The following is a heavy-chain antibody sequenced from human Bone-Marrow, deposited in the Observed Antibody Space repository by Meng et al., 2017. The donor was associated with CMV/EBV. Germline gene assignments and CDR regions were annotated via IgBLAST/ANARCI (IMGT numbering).Heavy chain of an antibody. CDR1: SISSGGYY. D-gene: IGHD2-2*01. V-gene: IGHV4-31*02. CDR2: IYYSGST. J-gene: IGHJ5*02. CDR3: ARVKYCSSTSCYFGWFDP. Sequence: SISSGGYYWGWIRQHPGKGLEWIGYIYYSGSTYYNPSLKSRVTISVDTSKNQFSLKLSSVTAADTAVYYCARVKYCSSTSCYFGWFDPWGQGTLVTVSS.